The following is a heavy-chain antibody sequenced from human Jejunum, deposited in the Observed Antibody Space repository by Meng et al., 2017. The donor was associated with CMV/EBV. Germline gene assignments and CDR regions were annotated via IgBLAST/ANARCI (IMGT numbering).Heavy chain of an antibody. Sequence: GFTFSDYWMQWVRQAPGKGLVWVSRINSDGIATNYADSVKGRFTISRDNAKNTLFLQMDGLRAEDTALYYCARGFGTEFYSPPYYWSQGTRVTVSS. CDR1: GFTFSDYW. D-gene: IGHD4-11*01. V-gene: IGHV3-74*01. CDR2: INSDGIAT. J-gene: IGHJ4*02. CDR3: ARGFGTEFYSPPYY.